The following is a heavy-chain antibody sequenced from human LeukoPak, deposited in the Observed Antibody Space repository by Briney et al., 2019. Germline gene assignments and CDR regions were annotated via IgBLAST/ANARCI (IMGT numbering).Heavy chain of an antibody. J-gene: IGHJ6*02. CDR1: GFTFSSYS. V-gene: IGHV3-48*01. CDR3: ARGYSYGSYYAMDI. D-gene: IGHD5-18*01. CDR2: ISSSSSTI. Sequence: QPGGSLRLSCAVSGFTFSSYSMNWVRQAPGKGLEWVSYISSSSSTIYYADSVKGRFTISRDNGEDSLYLQMNSLRAEDTAVYFCARGYSYGSYYAMDIWGQGTTVTV.